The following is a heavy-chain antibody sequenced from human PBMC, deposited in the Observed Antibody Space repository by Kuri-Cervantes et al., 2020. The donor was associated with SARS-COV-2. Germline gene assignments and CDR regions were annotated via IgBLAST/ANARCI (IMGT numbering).Heavy chain of an antibody. V-gene: IGHV4-34*01. CDR1: GGSFSGYY. J-gene: IGHJ5*02. CDR2: INHSGST. D-gene: IGHD2-2*01. Sequence: SETLSLTCAVYGGSFSGYYWSWIRQPPGKGLEWIGEINHSGSTNYNPSLKSRVTISVDASKNQFSLKLSSVTAADTALYYCARETMYCSSTSCYPPWFDPWGQGTLVTVSS. CDR3: ARETMYCSSTSCYPPWFDP.